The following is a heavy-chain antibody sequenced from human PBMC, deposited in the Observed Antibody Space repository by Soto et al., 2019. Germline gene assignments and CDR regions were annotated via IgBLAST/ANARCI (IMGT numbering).Heavy chain of an antibody. CDR2: IFQSGST. CDR3: ARGRGRYSSGWSWFDT. D-gene: IGHD6-19*01. CDR1: GGTVRSPDW. J-gene: IGHJ5*02. V-gene: IGHV4-4*02. Sequence: SETLSLTCGVSGGTVRSPDWWTWVRQPPGKGLEWIGEIFQSGSTNYTPSLESRVTISVDKSKNQFSLTLTSVTAADTAVYFCARGRGRYSSGWSWFDTWGQGILVTVSS.